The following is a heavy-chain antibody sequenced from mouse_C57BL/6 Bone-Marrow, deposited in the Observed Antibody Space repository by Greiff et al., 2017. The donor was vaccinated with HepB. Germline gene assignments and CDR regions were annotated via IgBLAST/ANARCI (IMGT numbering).Heavy chain of an antibody. D-gene: IGHD2-3*01. CDR1: GYSFTGYY. CDR3: ARGGLLHWYFDV. CDR2: INPSTGGT. Sequence: EVQLQQSGPELVKPGASAKISCKASGYSFTGYYMNWVKQSPEKSLEWIGEINPSTGGTTYNQKFKAKATLTVDKSSSTAYMQLKSLTSEDSAVYYCARGGLLHWYFDVWGTGTTVTVSS. J-gene: IGHJ1*03. V-gene: IGHV1-42*01.